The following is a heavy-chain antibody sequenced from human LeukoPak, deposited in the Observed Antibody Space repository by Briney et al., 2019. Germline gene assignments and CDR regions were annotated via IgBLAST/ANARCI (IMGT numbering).Heavy chain of an antibody. Sequence: GSSVNVSCKASGGTFISYAISGVRQAAGQGRDGMGGIIPIFGTSNYAQKFQGRVTITTDESTSTAYMELSRLRSEETAVYYCARDRSGYGPIDAFDIWGQGTMVTVSS. J-gene: IGHJ3*02. D-gene: IGHD5-12*01. V-gene: IGHV1-69*05. CDR1: GGTFISYA. CDR2: IIPIFGTS. CDR3: ARDRSGYGPIDAFDI.